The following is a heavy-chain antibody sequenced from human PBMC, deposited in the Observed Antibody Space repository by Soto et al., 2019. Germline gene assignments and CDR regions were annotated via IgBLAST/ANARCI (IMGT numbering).Heavy chain of an antibody. CDR3: SRASTRDSSGYDY. V-gene: IGHV3-72*01. CDR2: SRNRVKSFTT. CDR1: GFTLSDHY. J-gene: IGHJ4*02. D-gene: IGHD3-3*01. Sequence: EVQLVESGGGLVQPGGSLRLSCAASGFTLSDHYLDWVRQAPGKGLEGVGRSRNRVKSFTTAYAASVRGRFTFSRDDSTNSLFLKLNSLKTDCMAVYYCSRASTRDSSGYDYWGRGTRVTVFS.